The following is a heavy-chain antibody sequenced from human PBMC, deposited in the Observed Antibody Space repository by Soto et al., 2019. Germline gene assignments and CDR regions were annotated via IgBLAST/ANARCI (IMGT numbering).Heavy chain of an antibody. CDR1: GGSISSGGYY. J-gene: IGHJ3*02. CDR2: IYYSGST. V-gene: IGHV4-31*03. CDR3: ARTTSWAAPFDI. D-gene: IGHD3-16*01. Sequence: LSLTCTVSGGSISSGGYYWSWIRQHPGKGLEWIGYIYYSGSTYYNPSLKSRVTISVDTSKNQFSLKLSSVTAADTAVYYCARTTSWAAPFDIWGQGTMVTV.